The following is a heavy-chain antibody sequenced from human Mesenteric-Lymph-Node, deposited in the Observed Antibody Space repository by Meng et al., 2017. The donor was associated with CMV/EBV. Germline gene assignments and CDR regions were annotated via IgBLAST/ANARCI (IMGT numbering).Heavy chain of an antibody. J-gene: IGHJ6*02. CDR1: GFTFSSYA. Sequence: GGSLRLSCAASGFTFSSYAMSWVRQAPGKGLEWVSVIYSGGSSTYYADSVKGRFTISRDNSKNTLYLQMNSLRAEDTAVYYCAKDYFSRAAPTYYGMDVWGQGTTVTVSS. V-gene: IGHV3-23*03. CDR2: IYSGGSST. CDR3: AKDYFSRAAPTYYGMDV. D-gene: IGHD2/OR15-2a*01.